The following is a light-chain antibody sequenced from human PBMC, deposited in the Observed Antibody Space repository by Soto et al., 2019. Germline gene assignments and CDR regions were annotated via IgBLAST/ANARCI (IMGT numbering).Light chain of an antibody. V-gene: IGLV2-14*03. CDR3: SSYTTTGTQV. CDR2: DVS. CDR1: TSDVGGFDY. J-gene: IGLJ1*01. Sequence: QSALTQPASVSGSPGQSINLSCSGTTSDVGGFDYVSWYQQHPGKVPKLMIFDVSNRPSGVSDRFSGSKSGNTASLTISGLQAEDEADYYCSSYTTTGTQVFGTGTKLTVL.